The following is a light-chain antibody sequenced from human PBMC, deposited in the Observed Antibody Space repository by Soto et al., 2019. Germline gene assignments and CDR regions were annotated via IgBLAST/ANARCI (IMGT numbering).Light chain of an antibody. Sequence: QSALTQPASVSGSPGQSIAISCAGTSSDVGGYTYVSWYQQHPGKAPKLIIYDVTNWPSGVSNRFSGSKSANTASLTISGLPAEDEADYYCCSYTSSSTLVFGGGTKLTVL. J-gene: IGLJ2*01. CDR3: CSYTSSSTLV. V-gene: IGLV2-14*01. CDR1: SSDVGGYTY. CDR2: DVT.